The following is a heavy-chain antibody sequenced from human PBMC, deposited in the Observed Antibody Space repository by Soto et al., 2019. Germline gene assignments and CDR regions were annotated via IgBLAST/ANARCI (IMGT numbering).Heavy chain of an antibody. CDR3: AKDPFDGSYYTYYFDY. CDR2: ISGSGGST. J-gene: IGHJ4*02. Sequence: RGSRRLSCAASGFPFSSYAMSWVRQAPGKGLEWVSAISGSGGSTYYADSVKGRFTISRDNSKNTLYLQMNSLRAEDKAVYYCAKDPFDGSYYTYYFDYWGQGTLVTVSS. V-gene: IGHV3-23*01. D-gene: IGHD1-26*01. CDR1: GFPFSSYA.